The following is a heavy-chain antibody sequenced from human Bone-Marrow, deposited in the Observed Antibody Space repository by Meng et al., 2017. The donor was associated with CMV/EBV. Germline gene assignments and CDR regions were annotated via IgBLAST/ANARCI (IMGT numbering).Heavy chain of an antibody. CDR2: IYYSGST. J-gene: IGHJ6*02. CDR1: GGSISSSSYY. CDR3: ARELRPYGMDV. Sequence: ESLKISCTVSGGSISSSSYYWGWIRQPPGKGLEWIGSIYYSGSTNYNPSLKSRVTISVDTSKNQFSLKLSSVTAADTAVYYCARELRPYGMDVWGQGTTVTVSS. V-gene: IGHV4-39*07.